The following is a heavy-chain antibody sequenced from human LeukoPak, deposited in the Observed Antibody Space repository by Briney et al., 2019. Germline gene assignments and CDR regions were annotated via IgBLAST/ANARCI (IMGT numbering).Heavy chain of an antibody. CDR3: AKDHYYYESSGYYYCEH. Sequence: GGSLRLSCAVSGFTFSSYGTRWVRQAPGKGLEWVAVISYDGNNRYYADSVKGRFTISRDNSKNTLYLQMNSLRAEDTAVYFCAKDHYYYESSGYYYCEHWPQGTLVTVSS. CDR2: ISYDGNNR. J-gene: IGHJ4*02. V-gene: IGHV3-30*18. CDR1: GFTFSSYG. D-gene: IGHD3-22*01.